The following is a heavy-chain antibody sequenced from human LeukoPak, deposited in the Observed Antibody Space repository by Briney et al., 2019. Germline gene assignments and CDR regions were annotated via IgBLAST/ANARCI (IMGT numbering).Heavy chain of an antibody. D-gene: IGHD3-10*01. V-gene: IGHV4-38-2*01. Sequence: PSETLSLTCAVSGYSISSGYYWGWIRQPPGKGLEWIGSIYHSGSTYYNPSLKSRVTISVDTSKNQFFLKLSSVTAADTAVYYCARAYYGSGTFDYWGQGTLVTVSS. CDR1: GYSISSGYY. CDR3: ARAYYGSGTFDY. J-gene: IGHJ4*02. CDR2: IYHSGST.